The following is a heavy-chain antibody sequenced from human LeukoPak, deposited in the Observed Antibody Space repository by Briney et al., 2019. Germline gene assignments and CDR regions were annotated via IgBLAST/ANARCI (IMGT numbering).Heavy chain of an antibody. CDR2: INSDGSST. CDR3: ARGLVVVPAALRY. J-gene: IGHJ4*02. D-gene: IGHD2-2*01. V-gene: IGHV3-74*01. Sequence: PGGSLRLSCAASGFTFSSYWMHWARQAPGKGLVWVSRINSDGSSTSYADSVKGRFTISRDNAKNTLYLQMNSLRAEDTAVYYCARGLVVVPAALRYWGQGTLVTVSS. CDR1: GFTFSSYW.